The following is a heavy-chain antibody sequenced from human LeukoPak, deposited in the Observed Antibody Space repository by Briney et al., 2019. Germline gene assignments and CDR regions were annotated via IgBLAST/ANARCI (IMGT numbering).Heavy chain of an antibody. CDR3: ARSGETSTTVTPFDY. CDR2: IYYSGST. CDR1: GGSISSGGYY. Sequence: SQTLSLTCTVTGGSISSGGYYWSWIRQHPGKGLEWIRYIYYSGSTYYNPSLKSRVTISVDTSKNQFSLKLSSVTAADTAVYYCARSGETSTTVTPFDYWGQGTLVTVSS. V-gene: IGHV4-31*03. D-gene: IGHD4-17*01. J-gene: IGHJ4*02.